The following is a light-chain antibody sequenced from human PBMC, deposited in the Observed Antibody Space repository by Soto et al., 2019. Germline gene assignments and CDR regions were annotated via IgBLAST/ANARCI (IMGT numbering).Light chain of an antibody. Sequence: EIVLTQSPATLSXXXXXXXTXXXXASQSISSYLAWYQQKPGQAPRLLIYDASNRATGIPARFSGSGSGTDFTLTISRLEPEDFAVYYCQQYGSSPWTFGQGTKVDIK. CDR1: QSISSY. CDR3: QQYGSSPWT. CDR2: DAS. V-gene: IGKV3-20*01. J-gene: IGKJ1*01.